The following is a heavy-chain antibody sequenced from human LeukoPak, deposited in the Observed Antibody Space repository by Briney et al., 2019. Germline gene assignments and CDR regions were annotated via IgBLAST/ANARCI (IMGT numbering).Heavy chain of an antibody. Sequence: GGSLRLSCAPSGFTLSSNYMSWVRQAPGKGLEWGSVIYSAGDTFYADSVQGRFTNSRDNSKNNLYLQMNSLRAEDTAVYYCAAKVELRSNGPYFNSWGQGTLVTVSS. CDR3: AAKVELRSNGPYFNS. D-gene: IGHD1-7*01. CDR2: IYSAGDT. V-gene: IGHV3-53*01. CDR1: GFTLSSNY. J-gene: IGHJ4*02.